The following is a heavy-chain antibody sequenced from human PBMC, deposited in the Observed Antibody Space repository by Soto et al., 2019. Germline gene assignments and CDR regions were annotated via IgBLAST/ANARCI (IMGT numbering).Heavy chain of an antibody. Sequence: PSETLSLTCTVSGASISGFYWSRIRKSAGKGLEWIGRNYATGTTDYNPSLKSRVMMSVDTSKKQFSLKLRSVTAADTAVYYCVRDGTKTLRDWFDPWGQGISVTVSS. V-gene: IGHV4-4*07. D-gene: IGHD1-1*01. CDR3: VRDGTKTLRDWFDP. CDR1: GASISGFY. CDR2: NYATGTT. J-gene: IGHJ5*02.